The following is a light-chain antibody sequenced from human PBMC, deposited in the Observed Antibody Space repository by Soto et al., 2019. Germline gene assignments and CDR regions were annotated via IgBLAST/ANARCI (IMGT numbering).Light chain of an antibody. J-gene: IGLJ2*01. CDR1: SSDVGGYNY. V-gene: IGLV2-14*01. CDR2: DVS. Sequence: QSALTQPASVSGSPGQSITISCTGTSSDVGGYNYVSWYQQHPGKAPKLMIYDVSNRPSGVSNRFSGSKSGNTASLTISGLQADDEADYYCSSYTSSSTEKVFGGGTKLTVL. CDR3: SSYTSSSTEKV.